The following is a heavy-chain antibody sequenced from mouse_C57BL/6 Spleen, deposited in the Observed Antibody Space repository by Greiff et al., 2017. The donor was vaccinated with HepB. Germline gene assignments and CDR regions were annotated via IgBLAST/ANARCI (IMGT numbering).Heavy chain of an antibody. Sequence: VQLKESGTVLARPGASVKMSCKTSGYTFTSYWMHWVKQRPGQGLEWIGAIYPGNSDTSYNQKFKGKAKLTAVTSASTAYMELSSLTNEDSAVYYCTRSLTTVVAEKGYFDYWGQGTTLTVSS. V-gene: IGHV1-5*01. CDR1: GYTFTSYW. D-gene: IGHD1-1*01. CDR3: TRSLTTVVAEKGYFDY. J-gene: IGHJ2*01. CDR2: IYPGNSDT.